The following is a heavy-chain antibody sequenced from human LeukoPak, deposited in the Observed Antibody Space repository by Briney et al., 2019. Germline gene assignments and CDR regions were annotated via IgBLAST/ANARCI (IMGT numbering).Heavy chain of an antibody. Sequence: PGGSLRLSCAASGFTFSSYWMHWVRQAPGKGLVWVSRVNSDGNSRSYADSVKGRFTISRDNAKNTLYLQMNSLRAEDTAVYYCARERGYGGTHFDCWGQGTLVTVS. J-gene: IGHJ4*02. CDR3: ARERGYGGTHFDC. CDR1: GFTFSSYW. CDR2: VNSDGNSR. V-gene: IGHV3-74*01. D-gene: IGHD4-23*01.